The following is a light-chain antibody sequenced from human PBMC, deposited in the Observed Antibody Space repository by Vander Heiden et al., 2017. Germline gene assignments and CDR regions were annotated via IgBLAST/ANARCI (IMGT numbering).Light chain of an antibody. Sequence: EILFTQSPGTLSLSPGERATLSCRASQSVSSSYLACYQKQPGQAPRLIIYGASRRATGLPDRFSGSGSGKDSPLTISRLEHEDFAVYYCQQYSSSWTFGQGTKVEIK. J-gene: IGKJ1*01. V-gene: IGKV3-20*01. CDR3: QQYSSSWT. CDR1: QSVSSSY. CDR2: GAS.